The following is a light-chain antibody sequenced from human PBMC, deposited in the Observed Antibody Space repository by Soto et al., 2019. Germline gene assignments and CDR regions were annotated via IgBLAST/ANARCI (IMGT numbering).Light chain of an antibody. CDR2: AAS. CDR1: EGISSY. V-gene: IGKV1-8*01. Sequence: AIRMTQSPSSFSASTGDRVTITCRASEGISSYLAWYQQKPGKAPTLLIYAASTLQSGVPSRFSGSGSGTAFTLTISCLQSEDFATYYCQQYYSYSLAFGGGTKVEIK. J-gene: IGKJ4*01. CDR3: QQYYSYSLA.